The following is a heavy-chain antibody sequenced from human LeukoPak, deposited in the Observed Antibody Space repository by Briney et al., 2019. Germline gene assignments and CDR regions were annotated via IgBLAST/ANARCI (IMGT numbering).Heavy chain of an antibody. CDR3: AKGPSRNIAAAGTDY. Sequence: GGSLRLSCAASGFTFSDYYMSWIRQAPGKGLEWVSYISSSSSYTNYADSVKGRFTISRDNSKNTLYLQMNSLRAEDTAVYYCAKGPSRNIAAAGTDYWGQGTPVTVSS. D-gene: IGHD6-13*01. V-gene: IGHV3-11*05. J-gene: IGHJ4*02. CDR2: ISSSSSYT. CDR1: GFTFSDYY.